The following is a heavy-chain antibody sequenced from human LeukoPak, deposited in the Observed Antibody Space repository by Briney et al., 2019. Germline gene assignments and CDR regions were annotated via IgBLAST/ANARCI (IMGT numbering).Heavy chain of an antibody. V-gene: IGHV4-4*07. CDR2: IYSSGYT. D-gene: IGHD1/OR15-1a*01. CDR1: GGSIRSYY. J-gene: IGHJ4*02. Sequence: SETLSLACTVSGGSIRSYYWNWIQQPAGKGLEWIGRIYSSGYTNYNPSLKNRVSMSVDTSKNQFSLKLTSLTAADTAVYYCARGEHSADYWGPGALVTVSS. CDR3: ARGEHSADY.